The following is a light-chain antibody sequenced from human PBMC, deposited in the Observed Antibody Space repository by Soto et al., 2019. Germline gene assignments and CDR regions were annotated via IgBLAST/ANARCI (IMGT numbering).Light chain of an antibody. J-gene: IGKJ4*01. CDR1: QSINKY. V-gene: IGKV1-39*01. CDR2: AAF. Sequence: DIHMTQSPSSLSASLGDRVTITCRASQSINKYLNWYQQKPGKAPKLLIYAAFSLQGGVPSRFSGRGSATYFTLIISMLQPEDLATYYCQQCHGPPLTFGGGTKVEIK. CDR3: QQCHGPPLT.